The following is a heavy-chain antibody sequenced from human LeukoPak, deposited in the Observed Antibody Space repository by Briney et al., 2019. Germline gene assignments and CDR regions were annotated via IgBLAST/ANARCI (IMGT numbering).Heavy chain of an antibody. J-gene: IGHJ5*02. CDR2: VSPGGYT. CDR1: GVPVSDYY. V-gene: IGHV4-34*01. D-gene: IGHD2-21*01. Sequence: SETLSPACAVSGVPVSDYYWSWIRQSPEKGLEWIGEVSPGGYTTYNPSLRSRVIISEDTSENQLSLNVTSVTAADTALYYCARIRCGRGQARCYNHWAQGSLVTVSS. CDR3: ARIRCGRGQARCYNH.